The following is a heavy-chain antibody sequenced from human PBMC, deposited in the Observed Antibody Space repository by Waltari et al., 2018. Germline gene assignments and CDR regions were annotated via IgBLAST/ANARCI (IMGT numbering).Heavy chain of an antibody. Sequence: QVLLHEPGPGLVKPSETLSLTCSVSGGFIMSYHWRWLRQPPGKGLEWIGSIADTGDTNFNPSLHSRVTMSVDTSKNQFSLKLSSLAPADTAVYYCTRGGGYSGFPLWGQGALVTVPS. CDR3: TRGGGYSGFPL. V-gene: IGHV4-59*01. D-gene: IGHD5-12*01. CDR1: GGFIMSYH. J-gene: IGHJ4*02. CDR2: IADTGDT.